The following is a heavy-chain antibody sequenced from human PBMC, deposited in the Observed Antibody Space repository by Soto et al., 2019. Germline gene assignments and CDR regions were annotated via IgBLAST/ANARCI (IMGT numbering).Heavy chain of an antibody. CDR3: ARRARVGKQLWLPFDY. J-gene: IGHJ4*02. Sequence: QVQLVQSGAEVRKPGASVKVSCKGSGYAFSDYDINWVRQATGQGLEWMGWVNPNSGNTGYAQKFQGRVTMTRDFFINTVYRELSSLRSEDTAVYYCARRARVGKQLWLPFDYWAQGTLVTVSS. V-gene: IGHV1-8*01. D-gene: IGHD5-18*01. CDR1: GYAFSDYD. CDR2: VNPNSGNT.